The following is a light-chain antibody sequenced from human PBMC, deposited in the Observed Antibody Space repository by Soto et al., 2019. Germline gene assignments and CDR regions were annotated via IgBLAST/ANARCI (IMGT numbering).Light chain of an antibody. V-gene: IGKV1-5*03. CDR2: KAS. CDR1: QSISSW. CDR3: QQYNDNWT. J-gene: IGKJ1*01. Sequence: DIPMTQSPSTLSASVGDRVTITCRASQSISSWLAWYQQKPGQAPKLLIYKASTLQSGVPSRFSGSGSGTDIPLVISRLQADDSTNYCHQQYNDNWTFGQGTKVEIK.